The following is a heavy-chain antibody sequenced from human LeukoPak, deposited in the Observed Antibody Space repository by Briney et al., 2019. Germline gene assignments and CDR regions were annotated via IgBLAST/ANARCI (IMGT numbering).Heavy chain of an antibody. Sequence: SETLSLTCTVSGGSVSDYYWSWIRQPAGKGLEWIGRIHTSGSTNYNPSLKSRVTMSGDTSKNQFSLKLSSVTAADTAVYYCARDTYYYDSSGYNYFDYWGQGTLVTVSS. V-gene: IGHV4-4*07. J-gene: IGHJ4*02. CDR3: ARDTYYYDSSGYNYFDY. CDR2: IHTSGST. CDR1: GGSVSDYY. D-gene: IGHD3-22*01.